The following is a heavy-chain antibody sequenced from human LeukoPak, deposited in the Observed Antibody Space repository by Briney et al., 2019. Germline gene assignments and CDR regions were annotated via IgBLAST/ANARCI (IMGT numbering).Heavy chain of an antibody. J-gene: IGHJ5*01. Sequence: GGSLGLSCAASGFVFSASYMRWVRKAPGKGLEWVATIKPDGSEKYHVDSVSGRFTISRDNTNDSLFLQMNSLRVDDTAVYYCVRGGTYWTVSWGQGTLVNVS. CDR2: IKPDGSEK. CDR3: VRGGTYWTVS. CDR1: GFVFSASY. V-gene: IGHV3-7*01.